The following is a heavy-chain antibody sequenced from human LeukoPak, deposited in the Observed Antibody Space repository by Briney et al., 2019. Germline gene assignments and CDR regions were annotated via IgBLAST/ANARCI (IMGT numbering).Heavy chain of an antibody. CDR3: ARVPLLYDILTGHPGWFDP. Sequence: PSETLSLTCTVSGGSISSTSYYWGWIRQPPGKGLEWVGSIYYSGSTNYNPSLKSRVTISVDTSKNQFSLKLSSVTAADTAVYYCARVPLLYDILTGHPGWFDPWGQGTLVTVSS. CDR2: IYYSGST. J-gene: IGHJ5*02. D-gene: IGHD3-9*01. V-gene: IGHV4-39*07. CDR1: GGSISSTSYY.